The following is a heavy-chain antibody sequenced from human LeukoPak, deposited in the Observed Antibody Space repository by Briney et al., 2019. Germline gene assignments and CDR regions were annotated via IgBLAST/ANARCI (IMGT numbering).Heavy chain of an antibody. Sequence: GGSLRLSCAASGFSFSSYEMNWVRQAPGKGREWVSHISSDGRVGRYVDSVRGRFTMSRDNAKNLLFLQMNGLRVEDTAVYYCARDTLNGPFVISLDYWGQGALVTVPS. J-gene: IGHJ4*02. CDR3: ARDTLNGPFVISLDY. CDR1: GFSFSSYE. V-gene: IGHV3-48*03. D-gene: IGHD3-9*01. CDR2: ISSDGRVG.